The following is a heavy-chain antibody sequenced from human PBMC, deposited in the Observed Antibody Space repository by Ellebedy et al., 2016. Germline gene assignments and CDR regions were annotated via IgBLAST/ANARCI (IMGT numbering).Heavy chain of an antibody. CDR2: IYSHGET. J-gene: IGHJ4*02. D-gene: IGHD2/OR15-2a*01. CDR1: GFSVSDNY. V-gene: IGHV3-66*01. Sequence: GESLKISCAVSGFSVSDNYMTWVRQAPGKGLQWVSAIYSHGETYYIDSVKGRFIISRDNSKNTVYLQMNSLTAEDTAVYYCASPRLSNDYWGQGTLVTVS. CDR3: ASPRLSNDY.